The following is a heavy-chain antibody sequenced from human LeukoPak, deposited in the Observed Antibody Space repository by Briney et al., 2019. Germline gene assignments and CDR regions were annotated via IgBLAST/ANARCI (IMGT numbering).Heavy chain of an antibody. Sequence: GASVKVSCKASGYIFTSYSIGCVRQAPGQGLEWVGWISGYNGNTNYAQKFQGRVTMTTDTSTSTAYMELRNLRSDDTAVYYCARFISSLSAYDFWGQGTMVTVSS. D-gene: IGHD3-16*02. J-gene: IGHJ3*01. V-gene: IGHV1-18*01. CDR2: ISGYNGNT. CDR3: ARFISSLSAYDF. CDR1: GYIFTSYS.